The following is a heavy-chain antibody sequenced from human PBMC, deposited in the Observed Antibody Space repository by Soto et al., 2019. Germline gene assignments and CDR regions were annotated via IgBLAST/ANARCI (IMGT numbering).Heavy chain of an antibody. Sequence: SVKVSCKASGGTFSSYAISWVRQAPGQGLEWMGGIIPIFGTANYAQKFQGRVTITADGSTSTAYMELSSLRSEDTAVYYCARMTADTIFGVVIPPDYYYGMDVWGQGTTVTVSS. V-gene: IGHV1-69*13. CDR3: ARMTADTIFGVVIPPDYYYGMDV. J-gene: IGHJ6*02. D-gene: IGHD3-3*01. CDR1: GGTFSSYA. CDR2: IIPIFGTA.